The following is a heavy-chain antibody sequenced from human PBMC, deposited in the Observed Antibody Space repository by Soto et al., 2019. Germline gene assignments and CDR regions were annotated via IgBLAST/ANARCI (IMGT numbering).Heavy chain of an antibody. CDR3: AWAGGNEFWSGDYIGY. Sequence: QVPLVQSGAEVKKPGASVKVSCKASGYTFTSYGISWVRQAPVQVREWRGWISAYNGNTNYAQKLQRRVTMTTDTTTSTAYIELRSLRSDDTSVYYCAWAGGNEFWSGDYIGYWGQGTLVTVSS. D-gene: IGHD3-3*01. V-gene: IGHV1-18*01. CDR1: GYTFTSYG. CDR2: ISAYNGNT. J-gene: IGHJ4*02.